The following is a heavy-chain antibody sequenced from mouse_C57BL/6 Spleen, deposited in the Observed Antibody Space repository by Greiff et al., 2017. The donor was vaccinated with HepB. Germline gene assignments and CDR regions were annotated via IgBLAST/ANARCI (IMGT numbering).Heavy chain of an antibody. V-gene: IGHV1-80*01. Sequence: QVQLKESGAELVKPGASVKISCKASGYAFSSYWMNWVKQRPGKGLEWIGQIYPGDGDTNYNGKFKGKATLTADKSSSTAYMQLSSLTSEDSAVYFCAMIYYGPYWGQGTLVTVSA. CDR3: AMIYYGPY. J-gene: IGHJ3*01. D-gene: IGHD2-1*01. CDR2: IYPGDGDT. CDR1: GYAFSSYW.